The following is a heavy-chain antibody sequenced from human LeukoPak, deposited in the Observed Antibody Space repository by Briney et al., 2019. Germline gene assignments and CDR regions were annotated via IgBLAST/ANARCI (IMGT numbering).Heavy chain of an antibody. J-gene: IGHJ6*02. CDR3: AREEDYYGMDV. CDR2: IYYSGST. CDR1: GDSVSSGSYY. V-gene: IGHV4-61*01. Sequence: SETLSLTCSVSGDSVSSGSYYWSWIRQPPGKGLEWIGYIYYSGSTNYNPSLKSRVTISVDTSKNQFSLKLSSVTAADTAVYYCAREEDYYGMDVWGQGTTVTVSS.